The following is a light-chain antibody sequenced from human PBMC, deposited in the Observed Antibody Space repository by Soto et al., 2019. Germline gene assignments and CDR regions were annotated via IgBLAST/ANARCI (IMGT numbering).Light chain of an antibody. J-gene: IGLJ3*02. CDR1: SSNIGSRS. Sequence: QSVLTQPPSASGTPGQRVTISCSGGSSNIGSRSVHWFQQLPGTAPKLLIYKDTQRPSGVPDRFSGSKSGTAASLAISGLRSDDEADYYCAAWDDSLGAWVFGGGTQLTVL. V-gene: IGLV1-47*01. CDR2: KDT. CDR3: AAWDDSLGAWV.